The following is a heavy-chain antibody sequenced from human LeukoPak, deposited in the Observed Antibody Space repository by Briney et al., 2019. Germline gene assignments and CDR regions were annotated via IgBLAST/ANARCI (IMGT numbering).Heavy chain of an antibody. Sequence: SQTLSLTCTVSGGSINTGDYYSSWIRQHPGTGLEWIGYIYHSGSAYYNPSLKSRVTISVDRSKNQFSLKLSSVTAADTAVYYCARESGYCSGGSCYAFDIWGQGTMVTVSS. D-gene: IGHD2-15*01. CDR2: IYHSGSA. J-gene: IGHJ3*02. V-gene: IGHV4-30-2*01. CDR1: GGSINTGDYY. CDR3: ARESGYCSGGSCYAFDI.